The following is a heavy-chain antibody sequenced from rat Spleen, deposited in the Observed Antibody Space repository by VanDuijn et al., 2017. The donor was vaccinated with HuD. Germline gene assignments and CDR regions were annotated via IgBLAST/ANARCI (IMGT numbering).Heavy chain of an antibody. CDR1: GFTFSDYY. V-gene: IGHV5-27*01. CDR3: ATDRLDGSYAYFDY. Sequence: EEQLVESDGGSVQPGRSLKLSCAASGFTFSDYYMAWVRQAPTKGLEWDASISPSGGSTYYRDSVKGRFTISRDNAKSTLYLQMDSLRSEDTATYYCATDRLDGSYAYFDYWGQGVMVTVSS. J-gene: IGHJ2*01. CDR2: ISPSGGST. D-gene: IGHD1-3*01.